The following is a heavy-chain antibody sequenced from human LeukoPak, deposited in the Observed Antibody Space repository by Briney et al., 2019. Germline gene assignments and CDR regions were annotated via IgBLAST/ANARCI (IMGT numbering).Heavy chain of an antibody. Sequence: PGGSLRLSCAASGFSFGGYGIHWVRQAPGEGLEWVAGVSNDGNDEYYAASVKGRFTISRDNAKNSLYLQMNSLRAEDTAVYYCARDGEYDFWSGYYGGGYYFDYWGQGTLVTVSS. CDR1: GFSFGGYG. V-gene: IGHV3-30*03. J-gene: IGHJ4*02. CDR3: ARDGEYDFWSGYYGGGYYFDY. D-gene: IGHD3-3*01. CDR2: VSNDGNDE.